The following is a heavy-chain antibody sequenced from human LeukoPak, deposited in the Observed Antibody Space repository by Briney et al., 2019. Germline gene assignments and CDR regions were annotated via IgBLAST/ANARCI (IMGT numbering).Heavy chain of an antibody. Sequence: SVKVCCKASGGIFSSYAISWVRQAPGQGLEWKGGSLPISGTANYAQKFQRRVTITADESTSTAYMELSSLRSEDTAVYYCARAVYYYGSGSPDYYYGMDVWGKGTTVTVSS. D-gene: IGHD3-10*01. CDR3: ARAVYYYGSGSPDYYYGMDV. CDR2: SLPISGTA. CDR1: GGIFSSYA. J-gene: IGHJ6*04. V-gene: IGHV1-69*13.